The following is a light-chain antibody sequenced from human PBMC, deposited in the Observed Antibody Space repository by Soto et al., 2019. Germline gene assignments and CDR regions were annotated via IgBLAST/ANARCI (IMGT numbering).Light chain of an antibody. CDR1: SSDVGGYNY. Sequence: QSVLTQPASVSGSPGQSITISCTGTSSDVGGYNYVSWYQHHPGKAPKLMIYDVSNRPSGVSNRLSGSKSGNTASLTISGLQAEDEADYYCSSYTSSSTLLFGGGTKVTVL. CDR2: DVS. V-gene: IGLV2-14*03. CDR3: SSYTSSSTLL. J-gene: IGLJ2*01.